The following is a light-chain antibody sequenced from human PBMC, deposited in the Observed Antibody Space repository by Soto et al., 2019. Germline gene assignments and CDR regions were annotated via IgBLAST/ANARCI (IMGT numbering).Light chain of an antibody. J-gene: IGKJ5*01. V-gene: IGKV3-15*01. CDR3: QQYNKWTIT. CDR2: GAS. Sequence: EIAMTQSPANLSLSRGERATLSCGANQAISSNLAWYQQKPGQAPRLLIYGASTRATGIPDRFSGSGSETEFTLTISTLKYEDFAVYYCQQYNKWTITFGQGTRLEIK. CDR1: QAISSN.